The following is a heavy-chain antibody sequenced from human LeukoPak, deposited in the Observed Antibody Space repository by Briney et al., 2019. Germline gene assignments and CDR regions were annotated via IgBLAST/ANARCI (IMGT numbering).Heavy chain of an antibody. J-gene: IGHJ4*02. CDR3: ARQRHYYGSGSLCDY. CDR2: ISAYNGNT. Sequence: ASVKVSCKASGYTFTSYGISWVRQAPGQVLEWMGWISAYNGNTNYAQKLQGRVTMTTDTSTSTAYMELRSLRSDDTAVYYCARQRHYYGSGSLCDYWGQGTLVTVSS. D-gene: IGHD3-10*01. CDR1: GYTFTSYG. V-gene: IGHV1-18*04.